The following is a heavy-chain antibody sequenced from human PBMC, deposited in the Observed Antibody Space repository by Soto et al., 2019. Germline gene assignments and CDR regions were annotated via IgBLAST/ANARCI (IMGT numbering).Heavy chain of an antibody. CDR1: GGTFSNYT. D-gene: IGHD2-2*01. CDR2: IIPVFGTT. CDR3: ARSSPYIVVRKPTGNQDYYGMDV. Sequence: SVKVSCKASGGTFSNYTISWVRQAPGQGLEWMGGIIPVFGTTDYEQKFQGRVTITADGSTSTAYMKLSSLRSADTAVYYCARSSPYIVVRKPTGNQDYYGMDVWRQGTTVTVSS. V-gene: IGHV1-69*13. J-gene: IGHJ6*02.